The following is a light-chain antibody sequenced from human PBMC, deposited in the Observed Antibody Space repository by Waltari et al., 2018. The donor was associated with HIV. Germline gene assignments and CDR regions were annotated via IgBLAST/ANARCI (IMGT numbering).Light chain of an antibody. CDR1: SRDVGGYRY. CDR3: SAYARSAAHVI. Sequence: QSALTQPASVSGSPGQSITISCSGTSRDVGGYRYVSWYQQHPGKAPKLVIFDVSNRPAGVSNRVSASRSGNTAFVTISGLQTEDEGEYFCSAYARSAAHVIFGGGTKLTVL. CDR2: DVS. V-gene: IGLV2-14*03. J-gene: IGLJ2*01.